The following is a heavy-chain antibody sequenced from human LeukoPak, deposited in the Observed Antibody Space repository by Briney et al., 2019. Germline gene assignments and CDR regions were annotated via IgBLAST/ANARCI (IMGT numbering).Heavy chain of an antibody. CDR1: GGSISSYY. CDR3: ARHRRITFGGVIVTEYYFDY. CDR2: IYYSGST. Sequence: SETLSLTCTVSGGSISSYYWSWIRQPPGKGLEWIGYIYYSGSTNYNPSLKSRVTISVDTSKNQFSLKLGSVTAADTAVYYCARHRRITFGGVIVTEYYFDYWGQGTLVTVSS. D-gene: IGHD3-16*02. V-gene: IGHV4-59*08. J-gene: IGHJ4*02.